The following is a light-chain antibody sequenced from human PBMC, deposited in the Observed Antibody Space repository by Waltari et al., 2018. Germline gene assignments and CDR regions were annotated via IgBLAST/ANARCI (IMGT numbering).Light chain of an antibody. Sequence: QSPATVSLSPGESATLSCRASQSVTTLLAWYQQRPGQAPRLLIYDASNRATGIPARFSGSGFGTGFTLTISNLDPEDSAIYYCQQRSSWGFTFGPGTKVEIK. CDR2: DAS. V-gene: IGKV3-11*01. CDR3: QQRSSWGFT. CDR1: QSVTTL. J-gene: IGKJ3*01.